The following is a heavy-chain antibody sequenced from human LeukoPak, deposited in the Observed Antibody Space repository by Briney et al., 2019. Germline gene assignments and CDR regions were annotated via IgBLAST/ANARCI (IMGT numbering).Heavy chain of an antibody. J-gene: IGHJ4*02. CDR2: ISGSGGST. V-gene: IGHV3-23*01. D-gene: IGHD6-13*01. CDR3: AKGKARIAAAGLGY. Sequence: QSGGSLRLSCAASGFTFSSYAMSWVRQAPGKGLEWVSAISGSGGSTYYADSVKGRFTISRDNSKNTLYLQMNSLRAEDTAVYYCAKGKARIAAAGLGYWGQGTLVTVSS. CDR1: GFTFSSYA.